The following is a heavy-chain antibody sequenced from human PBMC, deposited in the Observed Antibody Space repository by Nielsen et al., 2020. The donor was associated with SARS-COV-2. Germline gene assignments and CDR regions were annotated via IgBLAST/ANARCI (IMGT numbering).Heavy chain of an antibody. CDR3: AREGAYCGGDCYSGMDV. CDR1: GFTFDDYA. V-gene: IGHV3-9*01. Sequence: SLKISCAASGFTFDDYAMHWVRQAPGKGLEWVSGISWNSGSIDYADSVKGRFTISRDNSKNTLYLQMNSLRAEDTAVYYCAREGAYCGGDCYSGMDVWGKGTTVTVSS. J-gene: IGHJ6*03. D-gene: IGHD2-21*02. CDR2: ISWNSGSI.